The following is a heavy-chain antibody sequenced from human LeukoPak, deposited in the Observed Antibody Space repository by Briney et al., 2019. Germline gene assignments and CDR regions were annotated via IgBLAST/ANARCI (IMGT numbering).Heavy chain of an antibody. CDR2: IYYSGST. V-gene: IGHV4-39*01. J-gene: IGHJ3*02. D-gene: IGHD1-26*01. CDR3: ARRDSGSYPSAGAFDI. CDR1: GGSISSSSYY. Sequence: PSETLSLTCTVSGGSISSSSYYWGWIRQPPGKGLEWIGSIYYSGSTYYNPSLKSRVTISVDTSKNQFSLKLSSVIAADTAVYYCARRDSGSYPSAGAFDIWGQGTMVTVSS.